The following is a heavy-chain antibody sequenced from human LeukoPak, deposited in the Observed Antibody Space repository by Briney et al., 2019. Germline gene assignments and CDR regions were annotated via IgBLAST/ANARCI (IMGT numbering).Heavy chain of an antibody. D-gene: IGHD1-26*01. J-gene: IGHJ4*02. CDR2: IYYSGST. Sequence: SETLSLTCAVYGGSFSGYYWSWIRQPPGKGLEWIGYIYYSGSTNYNPSLRSRVTISVDTSKNQFSLKLSSVTAADTAVYYCARDQRRGPFYYWGQGTLVTVSS. CDR1: GGSFSGYY. V-gene: IGHV4-59*01. CDR3: ARDQRRGPFYY.